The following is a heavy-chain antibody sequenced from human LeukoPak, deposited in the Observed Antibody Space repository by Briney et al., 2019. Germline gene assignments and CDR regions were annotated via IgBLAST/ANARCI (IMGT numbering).Heavy chain of an antibody. J-gene: IGHJ4*02. CDR1: GGSISSYY. D-gene: IGHD1-1*01. CDR2: IYYIGST. CDR3: ARLGGTTSDY. Sequence: SETLSLTCTVSGGSISSYYWSWVRQPPGKGLEWIGCIYYIGSTNYIPSLKSRVTISVDSSKNQFSLKLTSVTAADTAVYYCARLGGTTSDYWGQGTLVTVSS. V-gene: IGHV4-59*08.